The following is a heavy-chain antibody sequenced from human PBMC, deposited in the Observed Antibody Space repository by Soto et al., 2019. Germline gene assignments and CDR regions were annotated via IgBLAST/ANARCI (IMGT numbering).Heavy chain of an antibody. V-gene: IGHV5-51*01. CDR3: ARSSVEAAGKNWFDP. CDR1: GYSFTNYW. CDR2: IYPGDSDT. D-gene: IGHD6-13*01. J-gene: IGHJ5*02. Sequence: GESLKISCKGSGYSFTNYWIGWVRQMPGKGLEWMGIIYPGDSDTRYSPSFQGQVTISADKSISTAYLQWSSLKASDTAMYYCARSSVEAAGKNWFDPWGQGTLVTVSS.